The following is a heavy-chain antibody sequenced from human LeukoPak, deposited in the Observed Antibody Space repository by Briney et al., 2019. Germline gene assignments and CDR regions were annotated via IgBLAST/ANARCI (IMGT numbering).Heavy chain of an antibody. CDR2: IYYSGST. D-gene: IGHD6-19*01. CDR1: GYSISTGYY. V-gene: IGHV4-38-2*02. CDR3: ARLDHSGWFDY. Sequence: SETLSLTCTVSGYSISTGYYWDWIRQPPGKGLEWIGSIYYSGSTYYNPSLKSRVTISVDTSKNQFSLKLSSVTAADTAVYYCARLDHSGWFDYWGQGTLVTVSS. J-gene: IGHJ4*02.